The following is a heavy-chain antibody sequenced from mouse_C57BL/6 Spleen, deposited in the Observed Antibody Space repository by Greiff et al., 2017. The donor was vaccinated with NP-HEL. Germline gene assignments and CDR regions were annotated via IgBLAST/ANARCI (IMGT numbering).Heavy chain of an antibody. CDR3: ARRSWDRRGPNYFDY. CDR2: INPNNGGT. V-gene: IGHV1-26*01. D-gene: IGHD3-3*01. CDR1: GYTFTDYY. J-gene: IGHJ2*01. Sequence: VQLQQSGPELVKPGASVKISCKASGYTFTDYYMNWVKQSPGKSLEWIGDINPNNGGTSYNQKFKGKATLTVDKSSSTAYMELRSLTSEDSAVYYCARRSWDRRGPNYFDYWGQGTTLTVSS.